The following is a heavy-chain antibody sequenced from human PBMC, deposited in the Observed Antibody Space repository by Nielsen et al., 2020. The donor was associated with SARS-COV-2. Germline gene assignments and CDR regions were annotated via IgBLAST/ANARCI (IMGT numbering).Heavy chain of an antibody. J-gene: IGHJ3*02. V-gene: IGHV4-59*12. CDR2: IYYTGST. D-gene: IGHD3-22*01. CDR3: ARAPITMIVVVNAFDI. CDR1: GGSISCYY. Sequence: SETLSLTCTVSGGSISCYYWSWIRQPPGKGLEWIGYIYYTGSTNYNPSLKSRVTISVDTSKNQFSLKLSSVTAADTAVYYCARAPITMIVVVNAFDIWGQGTMVTVSS.